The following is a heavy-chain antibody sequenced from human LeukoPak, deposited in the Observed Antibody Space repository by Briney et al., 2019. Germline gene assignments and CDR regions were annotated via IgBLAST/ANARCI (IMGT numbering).Heavy chain of an antibody. CDR1: GFPFRSFS. D-gene: IGHD3-10*01. Sequence: PGGSLRLSCVASGFPFRSFSMNWVRQAPGEGLECGSSISSSSTYVYYADSVKGRFTISRDNDENSLYLQMNSLRVEDTAVYYCARAEGSGSSFDYWGQGTLVTVSS. CDR2: ISSSSTYV. V-gene: IGHV3-21*01. J-gene: IGHJ4*02. CDR3: ARAEGSGSSFDY.